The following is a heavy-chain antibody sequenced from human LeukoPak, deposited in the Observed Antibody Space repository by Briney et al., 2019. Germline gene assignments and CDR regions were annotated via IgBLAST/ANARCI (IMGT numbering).Heavy chain of an antibody. J-gene: IGHJ6*03. CDR2: INPSGGST. CDR1: GYTFTSYY. V-gene: IGHV1-46*01. D-gene: IGHD6-6*01. CDR3: ARGPSSSSGYYYYYYMDV. Sequence: ASVKVPCKASGYTFTSYYMHWVRQAPGQGLEWMGIINPSGGSTSYAQKFQGRVTMTRDMSTSTVYMELSSLRSEDTAVYYCARGPSSSSGYYYYYYMDVWGKGTTVTVSS.